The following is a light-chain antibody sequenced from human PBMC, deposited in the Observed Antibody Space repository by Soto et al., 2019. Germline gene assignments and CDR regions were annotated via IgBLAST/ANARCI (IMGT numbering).Light chain of an antibody. CDR1: SSNIGSNT. CDR3: AAWDDSLNGVV. V-gene: IGLV1-44*01. Sequence: QAVVTQPPSASGTPGQRVTISCSGSSSNIGSNTVNWYQQLPGTAPKLLIYSNNQRPSGVPDRFSGSKSGTSASLAIRGLQSADEADYYCAAWDDSLNGVVFGGGTKLTVL. J-gene: IGLJ2*01. CDR2: SNN.